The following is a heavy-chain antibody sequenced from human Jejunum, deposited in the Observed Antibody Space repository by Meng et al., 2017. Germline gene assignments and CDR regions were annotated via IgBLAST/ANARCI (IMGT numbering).Heavy chain of an antibody. V-gene: IGHV4-4*02. J-gene: IGHJ4*02. Sequence: QVRLQESGPGLVQPSGTLSLTCAVSGDSISSDNWWSWVRQPPGKGPEWIGDIFRTGTSNYSPSLRSRVAIYMDKSKNQFSLSLNSVTAADTAVYYCARKGGTYSTGHFPHFDYWGQGTLVTVSS. CDR2: IFRTGTS. CDR3: ARKGGTYSTGHFPHFDY. CDR1: GDSISSDNW. D-gene: IGHD6-19*01.